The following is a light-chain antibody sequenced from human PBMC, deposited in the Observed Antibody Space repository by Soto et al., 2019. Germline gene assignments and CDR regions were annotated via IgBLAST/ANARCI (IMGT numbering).Light chain of an antibody. CDR1: SSDVGGYDF. Sequence: QSALTQPPSASGSPGQSVTISCPGTSSDVGGYDFVSWYQQHPGKAPKLVIYEVTRRPSGVPDRFSGSKSGNTASLTVSGLQAEDEAVYYCSSYAGSTIFGGGTKLTVL. CDR3: SSYAGSTI. V-gene: IGLV2-8*01. CDR2: EVT. J-gene: IGLJ2*01.